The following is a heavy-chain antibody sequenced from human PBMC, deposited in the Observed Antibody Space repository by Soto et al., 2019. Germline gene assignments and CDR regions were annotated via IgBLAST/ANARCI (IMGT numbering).Heavy chain of an antibody. Sequence: PGGSLRLSCAASGFIFSNYWLTWVRQAPGKGLEWVANIRQDGGLKYHLDSVKGRFTIYRDNAKSSLYLQMNSLRDEDTAVYYCVTEPAAGAYYYDYWGKGTLVTVSS. CDR2: IRQDGGLK. D-gene: IGHD2-2*01. CDR1: GFIFSNYW. V-gene: IGHV3-7*05. CDR3: VTEPAAGAYYYDY. J-gene: IGHJ4*02.